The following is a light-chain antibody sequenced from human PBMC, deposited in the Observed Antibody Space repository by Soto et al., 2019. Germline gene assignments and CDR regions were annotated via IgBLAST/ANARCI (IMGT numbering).Light chain of an antibody. CDR2: AAS. V-gene: IGKV1-39*01. Sequence: DIQMTQSPSSLSASVGDRVTITCRASQSISSYLNWYQQKPGKAPKLLIYAASSLQSGVPSRFSGSGSGTDFTLTISSLQHEDFATYSCQHPSTLGQGTRLEIK. CDR3: QHPST. CDR1: QSISSY. J-gene: IGKJ5*01.